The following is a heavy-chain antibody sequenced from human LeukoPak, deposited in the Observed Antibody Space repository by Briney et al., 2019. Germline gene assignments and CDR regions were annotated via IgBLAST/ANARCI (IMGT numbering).Heavy chain of an antibody. Sequence: GGSLRLSCAASGFTFSSYSMNWVRQAPGKGLEWVSYISSSSTIYYADSVKGRFTISRDNAKNSLYLQMNSLRAEDTAVYYCARNKYCSSTSCHDAFDIWGQGTMVTVSS. J-gene: IGHJ3*02. CDR1: GFTFSSYS. CDR3: ARNKYCSSTSCHDAFDI. V-gene: IGHV3-48*01. D-gene: IGHD2-2*01. CDR2: ISSSSTI.